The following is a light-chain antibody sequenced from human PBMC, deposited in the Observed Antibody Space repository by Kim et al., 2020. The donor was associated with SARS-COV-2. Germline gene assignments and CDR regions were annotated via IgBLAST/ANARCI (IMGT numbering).Light chain of an antibody. V-gene: IGLV2-14*03. Sequence: QSITISCTGTSSDIGTYNDVSWYQQHPGKAPKLMISDVSKRPSGVSNRFSGSKSGNTASLTISGLQAEDEADYYCSSYTGTSTPWVFGGGTKLTVL. CDR3: SSYTGTSTPWV. CDR2: DVS. CDR1: SSDIGTYND. J-gene: IGLJ3*02.